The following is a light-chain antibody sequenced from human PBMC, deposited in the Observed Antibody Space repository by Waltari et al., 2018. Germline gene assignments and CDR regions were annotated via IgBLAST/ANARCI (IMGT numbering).Light chain of an antibody. V-gene: IGLV3-21*01. CDR1: KHAAET. J-gene: IGLJ2*01. CDR2: YDS. CDR3: QVWESGTDHHVE. Sequence: SYVLTQPPSVSVAAGPTARMTCGGTKHAAETVHWSQQRPGQAPTLVISYDSDRPSGIPERFSGSNSGNTATLTISRVEAGDEADYYCQVWESGTDHHVEFGGGTKLTVL.